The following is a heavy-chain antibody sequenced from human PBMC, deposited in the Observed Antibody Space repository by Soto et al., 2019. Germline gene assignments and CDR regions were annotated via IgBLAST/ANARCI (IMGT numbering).Heavy chain of an antibody. D-gene: IGHD3-10*01. V-gene: IGHV3-30*18. CDR2: ISYDGSNK. CDR1: GFTFSSYG. J-gene: IGHJ4*02. CDR3: AKDVVYYGSVNDPYYFDY. Sequence: PGGSLRLSCAASGFTFSSYGMHWVRQAPGKGLEWVAVISYDGSNKYYADSVKGRFTISRDNSKNTLYLQMNSLRAEDTAVYYCAKDVVYYGSVNDPYYFDYWGQGTLVTVSS.